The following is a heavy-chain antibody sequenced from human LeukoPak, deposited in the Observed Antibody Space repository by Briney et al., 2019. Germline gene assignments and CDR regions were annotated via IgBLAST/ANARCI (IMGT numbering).Heavy chain of an antibody. CDR2: IIHSERT. Sequence: SETLSLTCAVYGGSFSGYYWSWIRQPPGKGLEWIGEIIHSERTNYNPSLKSRVTISIDTSKNQFSLKLSSVTAADTAVYYCARVPPASPTLGYCSGGSCYSGDAFDIWGQGTMVTVSS. V-gene: IGHV4-34*12. J-gene: IGHJ3*02. D-gene: IGHD2-15*01. CDR1: GGSFSGYY. CDR3: ARVPPASPTLGYCSGGSCYSGDAFDI.